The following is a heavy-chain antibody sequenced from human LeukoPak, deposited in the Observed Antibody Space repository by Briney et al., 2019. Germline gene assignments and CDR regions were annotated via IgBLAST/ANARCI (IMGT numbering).Heavy chain of an antibody. CDR1: GGTFSSYA. J-gene: IGHJ6*02. CDR3: ARGEMATIDNYYYYGMDV. D-gene: IGHD5-24*01. V-gene: IGHV1-69*04. CDR2: IIPIFGIA. Sequence: SVKVSCKASGGTFSSYAISWVRQAPGQGLEWMGRIIPIFGIANYAQKFQGRVAITADKSTSTACMELSSLRSEDTAVYYCARGEMATIDNYYYYGMDVWGQGTTVTVSS.